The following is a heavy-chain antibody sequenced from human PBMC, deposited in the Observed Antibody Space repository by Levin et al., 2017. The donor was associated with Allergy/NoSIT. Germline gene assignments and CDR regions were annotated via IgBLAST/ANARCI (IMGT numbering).Heavy chain of an antibody. CDR3: ANSFGGYSSSWFVSGFDY. J-gene: IGHJ4*02. V-gene: IGHV3-23*01. Sequence: GESLKISRAASGFTFSSYAMSWVRQAPGKGLEWVSAISGSGGSTYYADSVKGRFTISRDNSKNTLYLQMNSLRAEDTAVYYCANSFGGYSSSWFVSGFDYWGQGTLVTVSS. CDR1: GFTFSSYA. D-gene: IGHD6-13*01. CDR2: ISGSGGST.